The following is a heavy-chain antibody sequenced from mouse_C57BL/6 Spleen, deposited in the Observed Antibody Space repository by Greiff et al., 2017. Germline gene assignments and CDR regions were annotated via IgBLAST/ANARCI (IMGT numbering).Heavy chain of an antibody. CDR1: GYTFTSYW. Sequence: VQLQQPGAELVRPGSSVQLSCKASGYTFTSYWMHWVKQRPIQGLEWIGNIDPSDSETHYNQKFKDKATLTVDKSSSTAYMQLSSLTSEDSAVYYCATSTEGAMDYWGQGTSVTVSS. D-gene: IGHD1-1*01. J-gene: IGHJ4*01. CDR2: IDPSDSET. V-gene: IGHV1-52*01. CDR3: ATSTEGAMDY.